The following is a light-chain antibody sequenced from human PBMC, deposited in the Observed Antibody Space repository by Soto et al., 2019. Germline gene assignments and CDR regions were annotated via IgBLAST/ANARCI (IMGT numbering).Light chain of an antibody. J-gene: IGLJ1*01. Sequence: SVLTQPASVSGSPGQSITISCTGTSSDVGGFIFVSWYQQHPGRAAKLMIYDVSNRPSGVSNRFSGSKSGNTASLTISGLQADDDADYYCVSYTTSASYVFGTGTKVTVL. V-gene: IGLV2-14*01. CDR3: VSYTTSASYV. CDR2: DVS. CDR1: SSDVGGFIF.